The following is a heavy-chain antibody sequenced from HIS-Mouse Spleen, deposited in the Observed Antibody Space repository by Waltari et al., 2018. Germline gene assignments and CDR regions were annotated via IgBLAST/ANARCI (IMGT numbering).Heavy chain of an antibody. J-gene: IGHJ4*02. Sequence: QVQLQQWGAGLLKPSETLSLTCAVYGGSFSGYSWSWIRQPPGKGLEWIGEINHSGSTNYNPSLKSRVTISVDTSKNQFSLKLSSVTAADTAVYYCASIAARDYWGQGTLVTVSS. CDR2: INHSGST. CDR3: ASIAARDY. V-gene: IGHV4-34*01. CDR1: GGSFSGYS. D-gene: IGHD6-6*01.